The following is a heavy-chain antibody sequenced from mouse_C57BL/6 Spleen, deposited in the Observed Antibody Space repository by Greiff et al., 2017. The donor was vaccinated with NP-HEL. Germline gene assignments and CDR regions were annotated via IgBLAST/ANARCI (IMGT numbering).Heavy chain of an antibody. D-gene: IGHD1-1*01. CDR2: ISSGSSTI. J-gene: IGHJ2*01. V-gene: IGHV5-17*01. Sequence: DVMLVESGGGLVKPGGSLKLSCAASGFTFSDYGMHWVRQAPEKGLEWVAYISSGSSTIYYADTVKGRFTISRDNAKNTLFLQMTSLRSEDTAMYYCARRPYGSSSFDYWGQGTTLTVSS. CDR1: GFTFSDYG. CDR3: ARRPYGSSSFDY.